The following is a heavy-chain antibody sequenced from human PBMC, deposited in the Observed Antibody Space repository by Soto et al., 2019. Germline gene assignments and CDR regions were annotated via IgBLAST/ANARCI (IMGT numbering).Heavy chain of an antibody. CDR3: ASDPGIAAAGMDY. CDR1: GFSFNTYA. D-gene: IGHD6-25*01. CDR2: ISSSSSRI. Sequence: EVQLVESGGGLIQPGGSLRLSCAASGFSFNTYAMNWVRQAPGKGLEWISYISSSSSRIYYADSVKGRFTLSRDNAKNSLYLPMNSLSAEEPAVYYCASDPGIAAAGMDYWGQGTLVTVPS. V-gene: IGHV3-48*04. J-gene: IGHJ4*02.